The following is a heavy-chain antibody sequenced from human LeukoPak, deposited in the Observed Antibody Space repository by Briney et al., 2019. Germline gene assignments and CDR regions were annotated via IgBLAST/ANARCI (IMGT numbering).Heavy chain of an antibody. CDR1: GFTFSSYA. V-gene: IGHV3-23*01. D-gene: IGHD6-13*01. J-gene: IGHJ4*02. CDR2: ISVSGSST. CDR3: AKLRVTAAVSY. Sequence: GGSLRLSCAASGFTFSSYAMSWVRQAREKGLEWVSSISVSGSSTSYADSVKGRFTISRDNSKNTLFLQMNSLRAEDTAVYYRAKLRVTAAVSYWGQGTLVTVSA.